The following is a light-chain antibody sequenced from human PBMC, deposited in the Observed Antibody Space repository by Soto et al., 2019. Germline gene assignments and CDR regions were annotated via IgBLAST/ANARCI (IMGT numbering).Light chain of an antibody. Sequence: DIQMTQPPSTLSASLGDRVTITCRASQSISSWLAWYQHKPGKAPKFLIYDASTLESGVPSRFSGSGSGTEFTLTISSLQPDDFATYYCQQYNNYPRTFGQGTKVDIK. CDR3: QQYNNYPRT. CDR2: DAS. CDR1: QSISSW. V-gene: IGKV1-5*01. J-gene: IGKJ1*01.